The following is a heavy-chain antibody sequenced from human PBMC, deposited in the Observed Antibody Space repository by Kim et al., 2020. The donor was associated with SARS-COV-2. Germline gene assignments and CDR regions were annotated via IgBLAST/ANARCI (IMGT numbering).Heavy chain of an antibody. Sequence: NYYNPSLKSRVTISVDRSKNQCSLKLSSVTAADTAVYYCARTTVTNYFDYWGQGTLVTVSS. CDR3: ARTTVTNYFDY. J-gene: IGHJ4*02. V-gene: IGHV4-30-2*01. D-gene: IGHD4-17*01. CDR2: N.